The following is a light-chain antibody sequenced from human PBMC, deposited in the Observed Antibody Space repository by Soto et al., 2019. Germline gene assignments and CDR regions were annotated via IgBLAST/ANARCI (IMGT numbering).Light chain of an antibody. V-gene: IGKV3-11*01. CDR3: QQRSNRTSNT. CDR2: DAS. Sequence: ELVLTQPSAARSLSPGEGATLSCRASQSIGNYLAWYQQKPGQAPRLLNYDASHRAAGIPARFSGSGFGTDFTLTISSLEPEDAAVYYCQQRSNRTSNTFGQGTRLEVK. J-gene: IGKJ5*01. CDR1: QSIGNY.